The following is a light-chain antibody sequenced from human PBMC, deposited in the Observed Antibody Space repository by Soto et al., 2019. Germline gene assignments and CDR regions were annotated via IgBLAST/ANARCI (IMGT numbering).Light chain of an antibody. CDR1: SSNIGTSS. CDR3: AAWDDSLNGHV. V-gene: IGLV1-44*01. Sequence: QSALTQPHSAPGTPGQRVTISCSGSSSNIGTSSVHWFQQLPGTAPKLLISTTNQRPSGVPERFSGSKSGTSASLAISGLQSEDEADYYYAAWDDSLNGHVFGTGTKVTVL. J-gene: IGLJ1*01. CDR2: TTN.